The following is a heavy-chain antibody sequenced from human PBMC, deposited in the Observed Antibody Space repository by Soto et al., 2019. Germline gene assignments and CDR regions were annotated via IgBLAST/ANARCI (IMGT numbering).Heavy chain of an antibody. CDR3: AADFFDAASSSSEGWFDP. Sequence: SVKVSCKASGFTFTRSAVQWVRQARGQRLERIGWVVVGSGNTNYAQRLQERVTITRDMSTSTAYMELSSLRSEDTAVYYCAADFFDAASSSSEGWFDPWGQGTLVTVSS. CDR1: GFTFTRSA. CDR2: VVVGSGNT. J-gene: IGHJ5*02. D-gene: IGHD6-6*01. V-gene: IGHV1-58*01.